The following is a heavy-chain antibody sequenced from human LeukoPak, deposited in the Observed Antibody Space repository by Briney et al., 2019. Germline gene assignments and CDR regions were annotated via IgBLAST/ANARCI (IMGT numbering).Heavy chain of an antibody. CDR3: ARHGRYFDWFWFSGGMDV. D-gene: IGHD3-9*01. Sequence: SETLSLTCTVSDGSISSSSYYWGWIRQPPGKGLEWIGSISYSGSTNYNPSLKSRVTISVDTSKNQFSLKLSSVTAADTAVYYCARHGRYFDWFWFSGGMDVWGQGTTVTVSS. V-gene: IGHV4-39*01. J-gene: IGHJ6*02. CDR2: ISYSGST. CDR1: DGSISSSSYY.